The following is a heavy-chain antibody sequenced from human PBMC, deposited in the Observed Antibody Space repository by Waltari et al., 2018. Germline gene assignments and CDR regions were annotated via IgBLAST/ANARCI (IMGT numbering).Heavy chain of an antibody. D-gene: IGHD6-25*01. CDR1: GFTFSTAW. CDR3: AAAAHYYGMDV. Sequence: EVQLLESGGGLVQPGGSLRLSCADPGFTFSTAWMSGVRQAPGKGLEWVGRIKSKTDGGTTDYAAPVKGRFTISRDDSKNTLYLQMNSLKTEDTAVYNCAAAAHYYGMDVWGQGTTVTVSS. V-gene: IGHV3-15*01. CDR2: IKSKTDGGTT. J-gene: IGHJ6*02.